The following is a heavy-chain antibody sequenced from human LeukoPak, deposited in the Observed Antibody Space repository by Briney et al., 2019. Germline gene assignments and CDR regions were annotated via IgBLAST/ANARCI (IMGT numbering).Heavy chain of an antibody. CDR2: IYYSGST. Sequence: SETLSLTCTVSGGSISSYYWNWIRQPPGKGLEWIGYIYYSGSTSYNPSLKSRVTISVDTSKNQFSLKLSSVSAADTAVYYCARGYGDYERRMWDWYFDLWGRGTLVTVSS. CDR1: GGSISSYY. J-gene: IGHJ2*01. CDR3: ARGYGDYERRMWDWYFDL. V-gene: IGHV4-59*01. D-gene: IGHD4-17*01.